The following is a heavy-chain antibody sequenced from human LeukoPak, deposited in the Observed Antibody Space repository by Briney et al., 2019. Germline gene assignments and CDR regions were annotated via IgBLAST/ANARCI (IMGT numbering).Heavy chain of an antibody. J-gene: IGHJ4*02. Sequence: SETLSLTCAVYGGSFSGYYWSWIRQPPGKGLEWIGETNHSGSTNYNPSLKSRVTISVDTSKNQFSLKLSSVTAADTAVYYCARGDRIAAAGTWGQGTLVTVSS. CDR3: ARGDRIAAAGT. CDR2: TNHSGST. V-gene: IGHV4-34*01. D-gene: IGHD6-13*01. CDR1: GGSFSGYY.